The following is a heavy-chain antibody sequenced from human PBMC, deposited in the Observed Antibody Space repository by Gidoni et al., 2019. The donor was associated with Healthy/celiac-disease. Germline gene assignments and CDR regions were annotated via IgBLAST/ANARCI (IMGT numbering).Heavy chain of an antibody. CDR3: ARPGVTTAN. J-gene: IGHJ4*02. D-gene: IGHD4-17*01. CDR1: GGSISSSSYY. V-gene: IGHV4-39*01. Sequence: QLQLQEAGPGRVKPAETLSTPCTVAGGSISSSSYYWGWIRQPPGKGLEWIWRIYSSGRTYSNPSLHSRVTISVATSKNQFSLKLSSVTAADTAVYYCARPGVTTANWGQGTLVTVSS. CDR2: IYSSGRT.